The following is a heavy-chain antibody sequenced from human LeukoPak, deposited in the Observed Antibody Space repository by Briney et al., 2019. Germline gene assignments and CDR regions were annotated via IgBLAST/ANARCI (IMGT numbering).Heavy chain of an antibody. CDR1: GGSISSSGYY. V-gene: IGHV4-39*01. CDR3: AAAISPSRKFDP. CDR2: VDYTGIT. J-gene: IGHJ5*02. Sequence: SETLSLTCTVSGGSISSSGYYWGWIRQPPGKGLEWIGSVDYTGITSHSPSLKSRVTISVDTSKNQFSLKVSSVSAADTGVYYCAAAISPSRKFDPWGQGTLVTVSS.